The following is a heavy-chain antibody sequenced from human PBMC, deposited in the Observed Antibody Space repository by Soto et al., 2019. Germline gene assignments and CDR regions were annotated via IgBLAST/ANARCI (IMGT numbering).Heavy chain of an antibody. CDR1: GYTFTGYY. Sequence: QVQLVQSGAEVKKPGASVKVSCKASGYTFTGYYMHWVRQAPGQGLEWMGWINPNSGGTNYAQKFQGWVTMTRDTSISTAYMELSRLRSDDTAVYYCARESHYYGSGSYYNYWGQGTLVTVSS. V-gene: IGHV1-2*04. CDR3: ARESHYYGSGSYYNY. D-gene: IGHD3-10*01. J-gene: IGHJ4*02. CDR2: INPNSGGT.